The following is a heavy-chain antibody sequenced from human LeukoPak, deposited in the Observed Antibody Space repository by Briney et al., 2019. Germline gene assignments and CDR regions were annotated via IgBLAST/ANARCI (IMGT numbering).Heavy chain of an antibody. CDR3: ASHRAGVVVTATPFDY. Sequence: GASVKVSCKVSGYTLTELSMHWVRQAPGKGLEWMAGFDPEDGETIYAQKLQGRVTMTEDTSTDPAYMELSSLRSEDTAVYYCASHRAGVVVTATPFDYWGQGILVTVSS. CDR1: GYTLTELS. D-gene: IGHD2-21*02. J-gene: IGHJ4*02. V-gene: IGHV1-24*01. CDR2: FDPEDGET.